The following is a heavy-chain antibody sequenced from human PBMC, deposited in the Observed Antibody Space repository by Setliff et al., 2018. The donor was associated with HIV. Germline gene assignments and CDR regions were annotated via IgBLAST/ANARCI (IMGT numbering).Heavy chain of an antibody. D-gene: IGHD3-22*01. V-gene: IGHV3-21*01. CDR1: GFTFSSYS. J-gene: IGHJ4*02. CDR2: ISSSSSYI. Sequence: PGGSLRLSCAASGFTFSSYSMNWVRQAPGKGLEWVSSISSSSSYIYYADSVTGRFTISSDNAKNSLYLQMNSRRAEDTAVYYCARTRYYYDSSGYYYYWGQGTLVTVSS. CDR3: ARTRYYYDSSGYYYY.